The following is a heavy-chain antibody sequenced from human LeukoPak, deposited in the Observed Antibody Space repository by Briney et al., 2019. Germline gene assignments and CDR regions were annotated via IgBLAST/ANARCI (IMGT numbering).Heavy chain of an antibody. Sequence: PGGSLRLSCAASGFTVSSNYMRWVRQAPGKGLEWVSVIYSGGSTYYADSVKGRFTISRDNSKNALYLQMNSRRAEDPAVSYCARDYGGNPTSVWFDPWGQGTLVTVSS. V-gene: IGHV3-53*01. CDR3: ARDYGGNPTSVWFDP. D-gene: IGHD4-23*01. J-gene: IGHJ5*02. CDR1: GFTVSSNY. CDR2: IYSGGST.